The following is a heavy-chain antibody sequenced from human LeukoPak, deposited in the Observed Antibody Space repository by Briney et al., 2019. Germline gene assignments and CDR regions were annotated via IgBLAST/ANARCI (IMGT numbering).Heavy chain of an antibody. CDR2: VDPEDGET. D-gene: IGHD1-26*01. V-gene: IGHV1-69-2*01. CDR3: ATVRFNGQWAPFDY. J-gene: IGHJ4*02. Sequence: GASVKVSCKASGYTFTDYYMHWVLQAPGKGLEWMGRVDPEDGETIYAEKFQGRVTITADTSTDTAYMELSSLRSEDTAVYSCATVRFNGQWAPFDYWGQGTLVTVSS. CDR1: GYTFTDYY.